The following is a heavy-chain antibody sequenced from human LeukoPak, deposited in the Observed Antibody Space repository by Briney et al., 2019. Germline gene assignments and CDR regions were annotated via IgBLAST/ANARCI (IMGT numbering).Heavy chain of an antibody. J-gene: IGHJ5*02. V-gene: IGHV4-34*01. CDR1: GGSFSGYY. CDR3: ARRGSVVVPAADENNWFDP. D-gene: IGHD2-2*01. Sequence: KPSETLSLTCAVYGGSFSGYYWSWIRQPPGKGLEWIGEINHSGSTNYNPSLKSRVTISVDTSKNQFSLKLSSVTAADTAVYYCARRGSVVVPAADENNWFDPWGQGTLVTVSS. CDR2: INHSGST.